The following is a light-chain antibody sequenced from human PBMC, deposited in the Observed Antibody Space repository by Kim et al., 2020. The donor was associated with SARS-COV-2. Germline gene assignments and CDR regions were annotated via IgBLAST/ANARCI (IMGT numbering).Light chain of an antibody. V-gene: IGLV2-14*03. Sequence: GPSLTIALTGTSRDVCAYAYVSWYQKHPGKVPKLIIFDVAKRPSGVSNRFSGYKSENTASLTISGLQAEDEADYYCASYTTSRTWVFGGGTQLTVL. J-gene: IGLJ3*02. CDR3: ASYTTSRTWV. CDR1: SRDVCAYAY. CDR2: DVA.